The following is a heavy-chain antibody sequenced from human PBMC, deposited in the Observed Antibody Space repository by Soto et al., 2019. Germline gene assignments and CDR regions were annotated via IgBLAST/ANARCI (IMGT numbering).Heavy chain of an antibody. J-gene: IGHJ4*02. CDR2: IYYSGST. CDR3: ARQAGGYYYPNTKFDY. V-gene: IGHV4-39*01. Sequence: PSETLSLTCTVSGGSISSSSYYWGWIRQPPGKGLEWIGSIYYSGSTYYNPSLKSRVTISVDTSKNQFSLKLSSVTAADTAVYYCARQAGGYYYPNTKFDYWGQGTLVTVSS. CDR1: GGSISSSSYY. D-gene: IGHD3-22*01.